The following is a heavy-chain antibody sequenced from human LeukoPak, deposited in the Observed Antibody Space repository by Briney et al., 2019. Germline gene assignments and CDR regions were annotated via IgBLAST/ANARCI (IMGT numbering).Heavy chain of an antibody. D-gene: IGHD2-2*01. CDR2: IYYSGST. CDR3: ARAYHAFDI. CDR1: GGSISSYY. Sequence: ETLSLTXTVSGGSISSYYWSWIRQPPGKGLEWIGYIYYSGSTNYNPSLKSRVTISVDTSKNQFSLKLSSVTAADTAVYYCARAYHAFDIWGQGTMVTVSS. J-gene: IGHJ3*02. V-gene: IGHV4-59*01.